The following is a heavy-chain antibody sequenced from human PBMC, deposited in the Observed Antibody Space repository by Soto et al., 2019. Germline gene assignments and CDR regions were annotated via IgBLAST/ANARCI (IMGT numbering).Heavy chain of an antibody. Sequence: GGSLRLSCAASGFTFSSYAMNWVRQAPGKGLEWVSVISGSGDSTYYADSVKGRFTISRDNSKNTLYLQMNSLRAEDTAVYYCARRGTGTYLDYWGQGTLVTVSS. V-gene: IGHV3-23*01. J-gene: IGHJ4*02. CDR3: ARRGTGTYLDY. CDR1: GFTFSSYA. D-gene: IGHD6-13*01. CDR2: ISGSGDST.